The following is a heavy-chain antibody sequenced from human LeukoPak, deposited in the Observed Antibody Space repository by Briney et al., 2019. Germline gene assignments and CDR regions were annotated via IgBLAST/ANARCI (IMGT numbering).Heavy chain of an antibody. CDR2: ISTSSSYI. Sequence: GGSLRLSCAASGFTFSSDNMNWVRQAPGKGLEWVSTISTSSSYIYYADSVKGRFTISRDNGKNSLYLQMSSLRAEDTAVYYCARSKVAGTSDYWGQGTLVAVSS. CDR3: ARSKVAGTSDY. D-gene: IGHD6-19*01. V-gene: IGHV3-21*01. CDR1: GFTFSSDN. J-gene: IGHJ4*02.